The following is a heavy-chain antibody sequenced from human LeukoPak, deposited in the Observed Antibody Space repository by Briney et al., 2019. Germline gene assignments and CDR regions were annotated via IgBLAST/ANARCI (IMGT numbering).Heavy chain of an antibody. J-gene: IGHJ3*02. CDR1: GDSISRYY. V-gene: IGHV4-4*07. CDR3: ARDRGDRNAFDI. CDR2: IYTGGTA. D-gene: IGHD3-10*01. Sequence: SETLSLTCTVSGDSISRYYCSWIRQPAGKGLEWIGRIYTGGTANYNPSLTSRVTMSVDTSKNQFSLKLTSVTAADTAVYYCARDRGDRNAFDIWGQGTMVTVSS.